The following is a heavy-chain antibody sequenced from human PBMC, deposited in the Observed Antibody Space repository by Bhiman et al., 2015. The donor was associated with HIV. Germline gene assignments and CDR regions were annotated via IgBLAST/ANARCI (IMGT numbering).Heavy chain of an antibody. CDR3: AKDRGLWGPGYYFDY. CDR1: GFTFDDYA. J-gene: IGHJ4*02. Sequence: EVQLVESGGVVVQPGGSLRLSCAASGFTFDDYAMHWVRQAPGKGLEWVSLISWDGGSTYYADSVKGRFTISRDNSKNSLYLQMNSLRAEDTALYYCAKDRGLWGPGYYFDYWGQGTLVTVSS. CDR2: ISWDGGST. D-gene: IGHD3-16*01. V-gene: IGHV3-43D*03.